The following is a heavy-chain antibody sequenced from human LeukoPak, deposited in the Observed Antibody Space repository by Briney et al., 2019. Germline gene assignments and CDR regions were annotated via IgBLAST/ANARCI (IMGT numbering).Heavy chain of an antibody. CDR1: GYTFTSYA. D-gene: IGHD3-3*01. Sequence: AASVKVSCKASGYTFTSYAMHRVRQAPGQRLEWMGWINAGNGNTKYSQKFQGRVTITRDTPASTAYMELSSLRSEDTAVYYCARDLRESDAFDIWGQGTMVTVSS. J-gene: IGHJ3*02. CDR3: ARDLRESDAFDI. V-gene: IGHV1-3*01. CDR2: INAGNGNT.